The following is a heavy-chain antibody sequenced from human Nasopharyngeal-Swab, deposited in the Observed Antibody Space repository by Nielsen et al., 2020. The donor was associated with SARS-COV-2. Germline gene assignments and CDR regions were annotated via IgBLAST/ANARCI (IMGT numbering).Heavy chain of an antibody. CDR1: GFTFSNAW. D-gene: IGHD6-19*01. V-gene: IGHV3-53*01. J-gene: IGHJ4*02. CDR3: ARAVVGVAGFFGY. Sequence: GGSLRLSCAASGFTFSNAWMSWVRQAPGKGLEWVSVIYRDGTTYYTDSVKGRFTISRDNSKNTVYLQMNSLRGEDTAMYYCARAVVGVAGFFGYWGQGILVTVSS. CDR2: IYRDGTT.